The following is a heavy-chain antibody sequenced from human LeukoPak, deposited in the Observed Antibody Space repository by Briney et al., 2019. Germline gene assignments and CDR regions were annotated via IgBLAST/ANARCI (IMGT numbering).Heavy chain of an antibody. CDR1: GYTFTSYY. V-gene: IGHV1-46*01. Sequence: ASVKVSCKASGYTFTSYYMHWVRQAPGQGLEWMGIINPSGGSTSYAQKFQGRVTMTRDTSTSTVYMELSSLRSEDTAVYYCARDYIRRGKNYYDSSGYYHAFDIWGQGTMVTVSS. J-gene: IGHJ3*02. CDR3: ARDYIRRGKNYYDSSGYYHAFDI. CDR2: INPSGGST. D-gene: IGHD3-22*01.